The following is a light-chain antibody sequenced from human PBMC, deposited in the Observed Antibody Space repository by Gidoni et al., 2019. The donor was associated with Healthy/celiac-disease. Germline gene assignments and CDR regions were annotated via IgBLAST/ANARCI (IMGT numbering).Light chain of an antibody. J-gene: IGLJ1*01. CDR2: SNN. CDR3: AAWDDSLNGLYV. V-gene: IGLV1-44*01. Sequence: QSVLTQPPSASGTPGQRVTISCSGSSSNIGRNTVNWYQQLPGTAPKLLIYSNNQRPPGVPDRFSGSKSGTSASLAISGLQSEDEADYYCAAWDDSLNGLYVFGTGTKVTVL. CDR1: SSNIGRNT.